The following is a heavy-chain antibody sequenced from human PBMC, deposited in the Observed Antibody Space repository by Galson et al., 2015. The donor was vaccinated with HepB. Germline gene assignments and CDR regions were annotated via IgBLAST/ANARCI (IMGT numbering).Heavy chain of an antibody. CDR3: ASQGDKGSYYGSGSYYYYGMDV. D-gene: IGHD3-10*01. J-gene: IGHJ6*02. V-gene: IGHV1-18*04. CDR1: GYTFTSYG. CDR2: ISAYNGNT. Sequence: SVKVSCKASGYTFTSYGISWVRQAPGQGLEWMGWISAYNGNTNYAQKLQGRVTMTTDTSTSTAYMELRSLRSDDTAVYYCASQGDKGSYYGSGSYYYYGMDVWGQGTTVTVSS.